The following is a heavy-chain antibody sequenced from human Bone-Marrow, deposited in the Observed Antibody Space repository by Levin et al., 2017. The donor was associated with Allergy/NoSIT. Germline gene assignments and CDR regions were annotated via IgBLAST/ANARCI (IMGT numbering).Heavy chain of an antibody. V-gene: IGHV4-4*02. Sequence: SETLSLTCAVSGGSIRSTYWWNWVRQTPGKGLEWIGEIYHSGNTNYNPSLKSRVTISVDRSRNQFTLRLASVTAADTGIDYCARDVYTGSGSFGEGKWFFDLWGRGTLVSVS. J-gene: IGHJ2*01. CDR1: GGSIRSTYW. CDR3: ARDVYTGSGSFGEGKWFFDL. D-gene: IGHD3-10*01. CDR2: IYHSGNT.